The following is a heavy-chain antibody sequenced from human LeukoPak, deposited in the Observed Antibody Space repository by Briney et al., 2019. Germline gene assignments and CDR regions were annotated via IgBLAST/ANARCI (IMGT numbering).Heavy chain of an antibody. CDR2: IDPSDSKT. CDR1: GYRFSNYW. Sequence: GESLKISCQGSGYRFSNYWITWVRQMPGKGLEWMGRIDPSDSKTYYSPSFQGRVIISTDKFINTAYLQWRTLKASDSAMYYCAVASESWGQGTLITVSS. J-gene: IGHJ4*02. CDR3: AVASES. V-gene: IGHV5-10-1*01. D-gene: IGHD2-15*01.